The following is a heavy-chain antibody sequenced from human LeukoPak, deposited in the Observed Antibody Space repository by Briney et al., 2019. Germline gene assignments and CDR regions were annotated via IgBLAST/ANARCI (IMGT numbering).Heavy chain of an antibody. D-gene: IGHD2-15*01. CDR3: AKGSRPVIAATFFDY. J-gene: IGHJ4*02. Sequence: GGSLRLSCAASGFTFSSYSINWVRQAPGKGLEWVSYISSSSSTIYYADSVKGRFTISRDNAKNSLYLQMNSLRAEDTAVYYCAKGSRPVIAATFFDYWGQGTLVTVSS. CDR1: GFTFSSYS. V-gene: IGHV3-48*01. CDR2: ISSSSSTI.